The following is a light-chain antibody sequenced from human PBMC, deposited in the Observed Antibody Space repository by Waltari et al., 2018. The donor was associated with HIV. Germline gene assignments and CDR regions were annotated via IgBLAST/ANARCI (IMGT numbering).Light chain of an antibody. V-gene: IGKV1-33*01. Sequence: DIHLTQSPSSLSASVGDRVTITCQASPDISNYLNWIHRKPGRAPQLLIYDVSNLETGVPSRFTGSGSGTKFSLTITNLQPGDIGIFYCQEYDAVRGGFIFGPGT. CDR2: DVS. CDR3: QEYDAVRGGFI. CDR1: PDISNY. J-gene: IGKJ3*01.